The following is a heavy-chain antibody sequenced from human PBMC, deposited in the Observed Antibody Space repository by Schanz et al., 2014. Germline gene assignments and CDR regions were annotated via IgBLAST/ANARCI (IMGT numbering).Heavy chain of an antibody. CDR1: GGSFSGYY. J-gene: IGHJ4*02. V-gene: IGHV4-34*01. Sequence: QVQLQQWGAGLLKPSETLSLTCAVSGGSFSGYYWSWIRQPPDTGLEWIGEINQSGDTNYNPSLKGRFTISVDTPNNQFPLNQGSVTAADTAVYYCARLYCSTPGCYVSPNGFAKDYWGQGTLVTVSS. CDR3: ARLYCSTPGCYVSPNGFAKDY. D-gene: IGHD2-2*01. CDR2: INQSGDT.